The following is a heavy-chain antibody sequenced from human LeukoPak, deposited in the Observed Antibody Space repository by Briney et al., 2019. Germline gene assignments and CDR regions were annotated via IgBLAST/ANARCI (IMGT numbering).Heavy chain of an antibody. CDR2: INPSGGST. V-gene: IGHV1-46*01. CDR1: GYTFTGYY. J-gene: IGHJ6*02. CDR3: ARAGGAAAGRYYYYYYGMDV. D-gene: IGHD6-13*01. Sequence: ASVKVSCKASGYTFTGYYMHWVRQAPGQGLEWMGIINPSGGSTSYAQKFQGRVTMTRDTSTSTVYMELSSLRSEDTAVYYCARAGGAAAGRYYYYYYGMDVWGQGTTVTVSS.